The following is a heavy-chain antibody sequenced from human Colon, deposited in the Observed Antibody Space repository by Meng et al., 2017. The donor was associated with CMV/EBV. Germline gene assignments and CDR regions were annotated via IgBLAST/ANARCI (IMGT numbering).Heavy chain of an antibody. J-gene: IGHJ4*02. Sequence: TVSGVYVNTDDYYWSWIRQAPGRGLEFIGYVYYSGANNYNPFFKSRVTISIDTSKNQFSLRLTSVTAADTAVYFCTRGNTALWDSDSWGQGTLVTVSS. CDR3: TRGNTALWDSDS. CDR2: VYYSGAN. V-gene: IGHV4-61*08. D-gene: IGHD3-10*01. CDR1: GVYVNTDDYY.